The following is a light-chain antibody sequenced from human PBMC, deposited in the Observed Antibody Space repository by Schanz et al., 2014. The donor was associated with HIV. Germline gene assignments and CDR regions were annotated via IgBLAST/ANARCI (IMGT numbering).Light chain of an antibody. J-gene: IGKJ2*01. V-gene: IGKV3-20*01. CDR1: QSVSGTY. CDR2: GSS. Sequence: EIVLTQSPGTLSLSPGETAILSCRASQSVSGTYLAWYQQQPGQAPRLLIYGSSRRATGIPDRFSGSGSGTDFTLTISILETEDFAVYYCQQYGSFFGQGTKLEIK. CDR3: QQYGSF.